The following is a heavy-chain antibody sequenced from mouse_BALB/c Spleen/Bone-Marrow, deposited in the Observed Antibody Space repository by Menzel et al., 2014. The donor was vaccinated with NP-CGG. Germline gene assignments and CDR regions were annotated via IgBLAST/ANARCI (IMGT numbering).Heavy chain of an antibody. CDR1: GFTFSSYA. CDR3: ARDGSSYYAMDY. J-gene: IGHJ4*01. V-gene: IGHV5-6-5*01. Sequence: EVKLVESGGGLVKPGGSLKLSCAASGFTFSSYAMSWVRQAPEKRLEWVASISSGGSTYYPDSVKGRFTISRDNARNTLYLQMSSLRSEDTAMYCCARDGSSYYAMDYWGQGTSVTVSS. D-gene: IGHD1-1*01. CDR2: ISSGGST.